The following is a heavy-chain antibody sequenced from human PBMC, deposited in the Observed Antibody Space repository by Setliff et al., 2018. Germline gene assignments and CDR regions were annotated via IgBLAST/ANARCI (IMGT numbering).Heavy chain of an antibody. J-gene: IGHJ4*02. CDR2: IYIGGSA. Sequence: SETLSLTCTVSGGSISSYYWSWIRQPAGKGLEWIGHIYIGGSANYNPSLKTRVTTSIDTSTNQFSLKLTSLTAADTAVYYCARDYPYSSGWYYFDYWGQGTLVTVSS. CDR1: GGSISSYY. V-gene: IGHV4-4*07. D-gene: IGHD6-19*01. CDR3: ARDYPYSSGWYYFDY.